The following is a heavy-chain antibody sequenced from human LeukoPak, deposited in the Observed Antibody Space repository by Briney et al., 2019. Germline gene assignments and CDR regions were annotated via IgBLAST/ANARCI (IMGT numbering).Heavy chain of an antibody. CDR2: IYPGDSDA. J-gene: IGHJ4*02. CDR3: ARRRDLYSGSYYPFDY. Sequence: PGESLKISCKGSRYSFTSYWIGWVRQMPGKGLKWMGIIYPGDSDARYSPSFQGQVTISADKSISTAYLQWSSLKASDTAMYYCARRRDLYSGSYYPFDYWGQGTLVTVSS. CDR1: RYSFTSYW. V-gene: IGHV5-51*01. D-gene: IGHD1-26*01.